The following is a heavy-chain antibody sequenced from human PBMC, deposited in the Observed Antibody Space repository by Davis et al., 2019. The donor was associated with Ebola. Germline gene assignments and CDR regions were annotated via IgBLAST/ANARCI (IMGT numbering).Heavy chain of an antibody. CDR3: ARKGYCSSTSCYGEYYYYYYGMDV. V-gene: IGHV1-24*01. CDR1: GYTLTELS. D-gene: IGHD2-2*01. J-gene: IGHJ6*02. CDR2: FDPEDGET. Sequence: AASVKVSCKVSGYTLTELSMHWVRQAPGKGLEWMGGFDPEDGETIYAQKFQGRVTMTEDTSTDTAYMELSSLRSDDTAVYYCARKGYCSSTSCYGEYYYYYYGMDVWGQGTTVTVSS.